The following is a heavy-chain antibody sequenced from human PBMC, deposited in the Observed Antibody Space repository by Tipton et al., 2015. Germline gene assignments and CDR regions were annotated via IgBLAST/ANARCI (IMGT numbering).Heavy chain of an antibody. D-gene: IGHD5-12*01. J-gene: IGHJ4*02. CDR3: TRYGGYADY. CDR2: IRSKTCGETT. Sequence: SLRLSCAASEFTFSSYAMTWVRQAPGKGLGWVGFIRSKTCGETTEYAASVKGRFTISRDDSKSIAYLQMNNLKTEDTAVYYCTRYGGYADYWGQGTQVTVSS. CDR1: EFTFSSYA. V-gene: IGHV3-49*04.